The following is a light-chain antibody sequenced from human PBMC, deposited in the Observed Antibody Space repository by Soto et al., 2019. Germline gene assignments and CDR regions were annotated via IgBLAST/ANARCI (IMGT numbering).Light chain of an antibody. CDR3: QQYSSTVLT. V-gene: IGKV4-1*01. CDR2: WAS. CDR1: QSVLSSSNNKNY. Sequence: DIVMTQSPDSLAVSLGERATINCKSSQSVLSSSNNKNYLAWYQQKPGQSPKLLIYWASTRESGVPDRFSGSGSGTDFILTINSLQAEDVAVYYCQQYSSTVLTFGGGTKVEIK. J-gene: IGKJ4*01.